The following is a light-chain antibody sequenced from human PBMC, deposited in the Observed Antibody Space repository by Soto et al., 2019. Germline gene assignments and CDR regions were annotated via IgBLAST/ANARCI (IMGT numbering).Light chain of an antibody. CDR3: QQYGNWHT. CDR2: GAS. CDR1: QSVSRN. J-gene: IGKJ5*01. Sequence: EIVMTQSPATLSVSPGERATLSCRASQSVSRNLAWYQQRPGQAPRLLISGASTRATGIAARFSGSGSGREFTINISSLKSEDSALYYCQQYGNWHTFGQGTRLESK. V-gene: IGKV3-15*01.